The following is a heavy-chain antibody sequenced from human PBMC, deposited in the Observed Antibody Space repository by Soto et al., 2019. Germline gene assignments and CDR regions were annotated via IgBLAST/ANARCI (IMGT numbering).Heavy chain of an antibody. CDR1: GFTFSSYD. CDR2: IGHAGDT. J-gene: IGHJ6*02. CDR3: VRAPPAGYYFATDV. Sequence: SCAASGFTFSSYDMHWVRQATGKGLEWVASIGHAGDTYYAGSVKGRFTISRENAENSLFLQMYSLIAGDTAVYYCVRAPPAGYYFATDVWGQGTTVTVSS. V-gene: IGHV3-13*01.